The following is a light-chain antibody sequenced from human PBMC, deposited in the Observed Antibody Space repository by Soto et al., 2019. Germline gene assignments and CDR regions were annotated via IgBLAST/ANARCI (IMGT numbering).Light chain of an antibody. CDR1: QSVSSNY. CDR2: GAS. Sequence: EIVLTQSPCPLSLSPGERATLSCRSSQSVSSNYLAWYKQKPGQAPRLFIYGASSRATGIPDRFSGSGSGTDFTLTISRLEPEDFEVYYCQQYGSSLLTFGGGTKVDIK. V-gene: IGKV3-20*01. J-gene: IGKJ4*01. CDR3: QQYGSSLLT.